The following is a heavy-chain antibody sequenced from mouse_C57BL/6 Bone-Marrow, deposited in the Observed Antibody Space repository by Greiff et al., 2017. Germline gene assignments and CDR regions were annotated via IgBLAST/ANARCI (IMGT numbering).Heavy chain of an antibody. Sequence: QVQLQQSGAELAKPGASVKLSCKASGYTFTSYWMHWVKQRPGQGLEWIGYINPSSGYTKYNQKFKDTATLTADKSSSTAYMQLSSLTYEYSAVYYCASLYYYGSSLYYWGQGTTLTVSS. D-gene: IGHD1-1*01. CDR1: GYTFTSYW. CDR2: INPSSGYT. J-gene: IGHJ2*01. CDR3: ASLYYYGSSLYY. V-gene: IGHV1-7*01.